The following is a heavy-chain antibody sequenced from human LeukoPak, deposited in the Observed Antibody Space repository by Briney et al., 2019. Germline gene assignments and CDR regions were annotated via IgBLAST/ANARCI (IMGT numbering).Heavy chain of an antibody. CDR3: AELGITMIRGV. Sequence: PGGSLRLSCAASGFTFSSYEMNWVRQAPGKGLEWVSYISSSGSTIYYADSVKGRFTISRDNAKNSLYLQMNSLRAEYTAVYYCAELGITMIRGVWGKGTTVTISS. CDR2: ISSSGSTI. V-gene: IGHV3-48*03. CDR1: GFTFSSYE. D-gene: IGHD3-22*01. J-gene: IGHJ6*04.